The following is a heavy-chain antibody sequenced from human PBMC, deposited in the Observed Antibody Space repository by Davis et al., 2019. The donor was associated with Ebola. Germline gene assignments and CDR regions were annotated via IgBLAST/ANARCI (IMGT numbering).Heavy chain of an antibody. CDR1: GGSISSTNW. V-gene: IGHV4-4*02. CDR2: VYHTGST. CDR3: ARANGLNVDY. Sequence: PGGSLRLSCAVSGGSISSTNWWTWVRQPPGKGLEWIGEVYHTGSTNYNPSLKSRVTISVDKSKNHFSLKVSSVTAADTAVYYCARANGLNVDYWGQGTLVTVSS. D-gene: IGHD2-8*01. J-gene: IGHJ4*02.